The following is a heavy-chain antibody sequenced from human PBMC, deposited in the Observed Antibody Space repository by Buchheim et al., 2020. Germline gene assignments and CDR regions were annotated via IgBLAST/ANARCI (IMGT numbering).Heavy chain of an antibody. CDR2: ISTTSSTI. V-gene: IGHV3-48*01. CDR1: GFTFSDYN. J-gene: IGHJ4*02. Sequence: EVQLVASGGGLVQPGESLRLSCAASGFTFSDYNMHWVRQAPGKGLEWLSYISTTSSTIYYADSMRGRFTISRDNAKNSLYLQMNSLRVDDTAIYYCARDLSSVGGPDYWGRGTL. D-gene: IGHD5/OR15-5a*01. CDR3: ARDLSSVGGPDY.